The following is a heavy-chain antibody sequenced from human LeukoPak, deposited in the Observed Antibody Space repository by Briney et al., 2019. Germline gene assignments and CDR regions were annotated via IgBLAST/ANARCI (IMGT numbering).Heavy chain of an antibody. D-gene: IGHD2-15*01. Sequence: SQTLSLTCTVSAGSISSGDYYWSWIRQPPGKGLEWIGYIYYSGSTYYNPSLKSRVTISVDTYQNQFSLKLSSVTAAATAVYYWARDAGSHHDAFDIWGQGTMVTVSS. J-gene: IGHJ3*02. CDR2: IYYSGST. CDR1: AGSISSGDYY. V-gene: IGHV4-30-4*01. CDR3: ARDAGSHHDAFDI.